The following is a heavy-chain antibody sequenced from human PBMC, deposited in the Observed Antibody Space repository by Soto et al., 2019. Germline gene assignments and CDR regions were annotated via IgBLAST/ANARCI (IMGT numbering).Heavy chain of an antibody. V-gene: IGHV4-59*01. Sequence: LSLTCTVSGGSISSYYWSWIRQPPGKGLEWIGYIYYSGSTNYNPSLKSRVTISVDTSKSQISLKLSSVTAADTAVYYCARDLYSYGPVGYFDLWGRGTLVTVSS. D-gene: IGHD5-18*01. J-gene: IGHJ2*01. CDR1: GGSISSYY. CDR2: IYYSGST. CDR3: ARDLYSYGPVGYFDL.